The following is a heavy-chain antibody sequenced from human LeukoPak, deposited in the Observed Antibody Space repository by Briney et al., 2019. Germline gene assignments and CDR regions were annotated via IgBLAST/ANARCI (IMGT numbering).Heavy chain of an antibody. CDR3: ARDRLAARRFGYYYYMDV. CDR1: GYTFTGYY. Sequence: GASVKVSCKASGYTFTGYYTHWVRQAPGQGLEWMGRINPNSGGTNYAQKSQGRVTMTRDTSISTAYMELSRLRSDDTAVYYCARDRLAARRFGYYYYMDVWGKGTTVTVSS. V-gene: IGHV1-2*06. J-gene: IGHJ6*03. D-gene: IGHD6-6*01. CDR2: INPNSGGT.